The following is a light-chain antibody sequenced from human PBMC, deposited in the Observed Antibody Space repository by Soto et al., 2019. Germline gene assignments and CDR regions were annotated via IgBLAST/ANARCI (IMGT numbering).Light chain of an antibody. CDR3: QQYYSYPIT. CDR1: QSISSSY. Sequence: IQMTQTPSSLSASVGDGVTITCRASQSISSSYLSWYQQKPGKAPKLLIYASSTLQSGVPSRFSGSVSGTDFTLTISCLQSEDFATYYCQQYYSYPITFGQGTRLEIK. V-gene: IGKV1-39*01. J-gene: IGKJ5*01. CDR2: ASS.